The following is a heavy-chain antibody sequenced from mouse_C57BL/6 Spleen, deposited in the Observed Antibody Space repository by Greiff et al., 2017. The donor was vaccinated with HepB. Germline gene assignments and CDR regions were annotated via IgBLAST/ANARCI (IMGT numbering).Heavy chain of an antibody. CDR3: ARLYPDYFDY. J-gene: IGHJ2*01. V-gene: IGHV1-69*01. Sequence: QVQLQQPGAELVMPGASVKLSCKASGYTFTSYWMHWVKQRPGQGLEWIGEIDPSDSYPNYNQKFKGKSTLTVDKSSSTAYMQLSSLTSEDSAVYYCARLYPDYFDYWGQGTTLTVSS. D-gene: IGHD2-12*01. CDR1: GYTFTSYW. CDR2: IDPSDSYP.